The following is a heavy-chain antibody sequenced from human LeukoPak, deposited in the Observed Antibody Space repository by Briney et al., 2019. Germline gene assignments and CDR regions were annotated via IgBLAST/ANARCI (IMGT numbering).Heavy chain of an antibody. CDR2: IIPDGSAK. D-gene: IGHD2-15*01. CDR3: ADVDASA. CDR1: GFTFSNCW. J-gene: IGHJ5*02. Sequence: GGSLRLSCAASGFTFSNCWMSWVRQAPGKGLEWVASIIPDGSAKFYVDSVKGRFTVSRDNAKSSLYLQVNSLRVEDTAVYYCADVDASAWGQGTLVTVSS. V-gene: IGHV3-7*01.